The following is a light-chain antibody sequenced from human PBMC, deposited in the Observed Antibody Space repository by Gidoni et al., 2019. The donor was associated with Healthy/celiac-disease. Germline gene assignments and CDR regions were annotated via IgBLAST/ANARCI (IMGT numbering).Light chain of an antibody. V-gene: IGKV3-15*01. CDR3: QQYNNWPF. CDR2: GVS. J-gene: IGKJ4*01. CDR1: QSVSSN. Sequence: EIVMTQSPATLSVSPGESATLSCRASQSVSSNLAWYQQKPGQAPRLLIYGVSTRATGIPARFSGSGSGTEFTLTISSLQSEDFAVYYCQQYNNWPFFGGGTKVEIK.